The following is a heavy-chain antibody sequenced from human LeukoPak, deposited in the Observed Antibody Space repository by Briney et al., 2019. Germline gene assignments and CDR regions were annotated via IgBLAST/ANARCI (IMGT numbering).Heavy chain of an antibody. D-gene: IGHD1-26*01. CDR3: ARVRTSGQDAFDS. V-gene: IGHV1-18*01. Sequence: ASVKVSCKASGYTFTSYAINWVRQAPGQGPEWMGWISPNIGNGNYVEKFQGRVTFTTDTSTSTAYMELRSLRSDDTAVYFCARVRTSGQDAFDSWGQGTMVTVSS. J-gene: IGHJ3*02. CDR2: ISPNIGNG. CDR1: GYTFTSYA.